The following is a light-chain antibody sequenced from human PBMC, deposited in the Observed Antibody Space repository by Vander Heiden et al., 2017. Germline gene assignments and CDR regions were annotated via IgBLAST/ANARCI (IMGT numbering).Light chain of an antibody. CDR1: GSDVGAYDY. CDR2: DVS. J-gene: IGLJ2*01. CDR3: CSYTSSNSRV. V-gene: IGLV2-14*03. Sequence: QPPLTPPAPSSGSPRKSITISCTGTGSDVGAYDYVSWYQQFPVKVTKTIIYDVSYRASGVSNRFSGSKSANTASLTISGLQAEDEADYYCCSYTSSNSRVFGGGTKLTVL.